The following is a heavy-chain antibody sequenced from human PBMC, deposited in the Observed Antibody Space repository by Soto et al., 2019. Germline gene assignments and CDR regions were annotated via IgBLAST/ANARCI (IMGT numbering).Heavy chain of an antibody. CDR3: AKGKTSGWYYFDY. Sequence: GGSLRLSCAASGFTFSNYAMSWVRQAPGKGLEWVSGISATGRDTYYADSVKDRFTISRDSSKNTLYLQMSSLRAEDTAIYYCAKGKTSGWYYFDYWGQGTLVTVSS. CDR2: ISATGRDT. V-gene: IGHV3-23*01. CDR1: GFTFSNYA. D-gene: IGHD6-19*01. J-gene: IGHJ4*02.